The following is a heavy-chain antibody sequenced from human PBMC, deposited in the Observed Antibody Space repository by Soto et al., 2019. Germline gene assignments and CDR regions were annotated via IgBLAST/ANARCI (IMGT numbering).Heavy chain of an antibody. J-gene: IGHJ3*02. CDR1: VGSISSSGYY. CDR2: IYHSGST. Sequence: PSETLSLTCTVSVGSISSSGYYWSWIRQHPQKGLEWIGYIYHSGSTYYNPSLKSRVTISVDLSKNQFSLRLSSVTTADTAVYYCARDSRWELNAFDIWGQGTMVTVSS. D-gene: IGHD1-26*01. CDR3: ARDSRWELNAFDI. V-gene: IGHV4-31*03.